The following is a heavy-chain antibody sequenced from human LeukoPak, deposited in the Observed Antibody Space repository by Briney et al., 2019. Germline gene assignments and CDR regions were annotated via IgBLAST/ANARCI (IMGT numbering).Heavy chain of an antibody. Sequence: SETLSLACAVYGGSFSGYYWSWIRQPPGKGLEWIGEINHSGSTNYNPSLKSRVTISVDTSKNQFSLKLSSVTAADTAVYYCARQGGGFWYFDLWGRGTLVTVSS. CDR1: GGSFSGYY. V-gene: IGHV4-34*01. CDR3: ARQGGGFWYFDL. CDR2: INHSGST. D-gene: IGHD6-25*01. J-gene: IGHJ2*01.